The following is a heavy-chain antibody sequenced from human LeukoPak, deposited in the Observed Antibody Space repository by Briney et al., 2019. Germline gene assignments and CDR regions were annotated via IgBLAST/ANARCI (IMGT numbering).Heavy chain of an antibody. Sequence: SVKVSCKASVVTFSSYAISWVRQAPGQGLEWMGRIIPIFGTANYAQKFQGRVTITTDESTSTAYMELSSLRSEDTAVYYCARAGLGYNLVDYWGQGTLVTVSS. CDR2: IIPIFGTA. V-gene: IGHV1-69*05. D-gene: IGHD5-24*01. J-gene: IGHJ4*02. CDR1: VVTFSSYA. CDR3: ARAGLGYNLVDY.